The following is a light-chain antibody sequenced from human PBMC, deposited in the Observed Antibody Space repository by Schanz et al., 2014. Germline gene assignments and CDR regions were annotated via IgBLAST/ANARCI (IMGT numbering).Light chain of an antibody. Sequence: QSVLTQPPSVSGAPGQRVTISCTGSSSNIGSNTVNWYQQLPGTAPKLLIYSNNQRPSGAPDRFSGSKSGTSASLAISGLQSEDEADYFCAAWDDSLNGPVFGGGTKLTVL. CDR2: SNN. V-gene: IGLV1-44*01. CDR1: SSNIGSNT. J-gene: IGLJ2*01. CDR3: AAWDDSLNGPV.